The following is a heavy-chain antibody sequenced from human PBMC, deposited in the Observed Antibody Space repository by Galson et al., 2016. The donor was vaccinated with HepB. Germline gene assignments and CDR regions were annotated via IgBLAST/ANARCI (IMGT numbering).Heavy chain of an antibody. Sequence: SETLSLTCTVSGGSISSYYWTWIRHPPGKGLEWIGYIYYNRSTKYNPSLKSRVTISVDTSKKQLTLKLNSVTAADTAVYYCARRAYGDYGTFDYWGQGTLVTVSS. D-gene: IGHD4-17*01. CDR2: IYYNRST. CDR3: ARRAYGDYGTFDY. J-gene: IGHJ4*02. CDR1: GGSISSYY. V-gene: IGHV4-59*08.